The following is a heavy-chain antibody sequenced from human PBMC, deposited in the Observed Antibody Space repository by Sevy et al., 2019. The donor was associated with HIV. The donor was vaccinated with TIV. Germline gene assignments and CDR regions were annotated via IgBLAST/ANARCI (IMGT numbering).Heavy chain of an antibody. CDR2: IGGSDDRT. J-gene: IGHJ5*01. CDR1: GFSFSSYT. D-gene: IGHD4-17*01. Sequence: GGSLRLSCAASGFSFSSYTMAWVRQAPGKGLEWVSSIGGSDDRTFYAGPVKGRFTISRDNSKNALHLQMNSLRAEDTAVYYCAKDYGDFKNWLDSWGQGTLVTVSS. V-gene: IGHV3-23*01. CDR3: AKDYGDFKNWLDS.